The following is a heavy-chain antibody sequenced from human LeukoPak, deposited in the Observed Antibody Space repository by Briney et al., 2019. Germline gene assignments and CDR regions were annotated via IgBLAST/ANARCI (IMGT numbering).Heavy chain of an antibody. V-gene: IGHV3-20*04. J-gene: IGHJ4*02. CDR1: GFTFDDYG. CDR2: INWNGGST. CDR3: ARDSGSYYTDPFDY. D-gene: IGHD1-26*01. Sequence: GGSLRLSCAASGFTFDDYGMSWVRQAPGKGLEWVSGINWNGGSTGYADSVKGRFTISRDNAKNSLYLQMNSLRAEDTAVYYCARDSGSYYTDPFDYWGQGTLVTVSS.